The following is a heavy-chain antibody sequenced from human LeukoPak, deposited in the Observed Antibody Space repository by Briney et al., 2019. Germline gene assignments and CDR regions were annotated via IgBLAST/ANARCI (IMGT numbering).Heavy chain of an antibody. D-gene: IGHD3-3*01. Sequence: PSETLSLTCAVYGGSFSGYYWSWIRQPPGKWLEWIGEINHSGSTNYNPSLKSRVTISVDTSKNQFSLKLSSVTAADTAVYYCARGARITIFGAARSYYYYYYYMDVWGKGTTVTVSS. V-gene: IGHV4-34*01. CDR2: INHSGST. CDR3: ARGARITIFGAARSYYYYYYYMDV. CDR1: GGSFSGYY. J-gene: IGHJ6*03.